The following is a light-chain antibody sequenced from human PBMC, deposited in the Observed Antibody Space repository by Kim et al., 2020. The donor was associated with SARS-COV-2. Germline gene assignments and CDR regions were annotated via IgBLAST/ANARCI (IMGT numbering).Light chain of an antibody. V-gene: IGKV1-5*03. CDR1: QSIGFW. CDR2: RSS. J-gene: IGKJ1*01. Sequence: AFVGDRVTITCRASQSIGFWLAWFQQKPGKAPKLLIYRSSNLESGVPSRFSGSGSGTEFTLTISSLQPDDFATYYCQQYNNYSGMFGQGTKVDIK. CDR3: QQYNNYSGM.